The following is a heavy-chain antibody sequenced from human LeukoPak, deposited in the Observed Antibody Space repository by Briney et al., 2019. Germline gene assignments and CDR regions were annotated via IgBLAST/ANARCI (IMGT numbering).Heavy chain of an antibody. D-gene: IGHD5-12*01. V-gene: IGHV1-18*01. J-gene: IGHJ6*03. CDR2: ISAYNGNT. CDR1: GYTFTSYG. CDR3: ARWGIVATIESLYYYYYYMDV. Sequence: ASVKFSCKASGYTFTSYGISWVRQAPGQGLEWMGWISAYNGNTNYAQKLQGRVTMTTDTSTCTAYMELRSLRSDDTAVYYCARWGIVATIESLYYYYYYMDVWGKGTTVTVSS.